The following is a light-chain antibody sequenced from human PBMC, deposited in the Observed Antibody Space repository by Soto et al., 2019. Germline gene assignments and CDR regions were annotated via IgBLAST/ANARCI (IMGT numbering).Light chain of an antibody. CDR3: QQYDKWPLT. V-gene: IGKV3D-15*01. Sequence: EIVMTQSPATLSVSPGERATLSCRASQSVDINLAWYPQKPGQAPRLLIFGASTRATCIPARFSGSGSGTDFTLNISSMQSEDFGVYFCQQYDKWPLTFGGGTKVEIK. J-gene: IGKJ4*01. CDR1: QSVDIN. CDR2: GAS.